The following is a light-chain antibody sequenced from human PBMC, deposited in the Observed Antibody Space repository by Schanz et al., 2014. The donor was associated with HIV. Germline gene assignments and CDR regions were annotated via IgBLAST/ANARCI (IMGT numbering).Light chain of an antibody. CDR2: GNS. Sequence: SVLTQPPSVSGAPGQRVTISCTWSSSNIGAGYEVHWYQLLPGTAPKLLIYGNSNRPSGVPDRFSGSKSGTSASLAIRGLQSEDEGDYYCAAWDDTLNGPLFGGGTKVTVL. J-gene: IGLJ2*01. CDR3: AAWDDTLNGPL. CDR1: SSNIGAGYE. V-gene: IGLV1-40*01.